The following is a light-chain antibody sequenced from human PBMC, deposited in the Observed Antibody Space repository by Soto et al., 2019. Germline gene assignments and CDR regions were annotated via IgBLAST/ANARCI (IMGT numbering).Light chain of an antibody. CDR1: SSDVGGYNF. CDR2: EVS. CDR3: SSYAGSNIVV. V-gene: IGLV2-8*01. Sequence: QSALTQPPSASGSPGQSVTISCPGTSSDVGGYNFVSWYQQHPGKAPKLMIYEVSERPSGVPDRFSGSKSGNTASLTVSGLQAEDEADYYCSSYAGSNIVVFGGGTKLTVL. J-gene: IGLJ2*01.